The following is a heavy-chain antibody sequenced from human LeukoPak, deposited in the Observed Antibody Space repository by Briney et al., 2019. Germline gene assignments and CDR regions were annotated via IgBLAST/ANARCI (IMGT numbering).Heavy chain of an antibody. D-gene: IGHD3-3*01. J-gene: IGHJ4*02. V-gene: IGHV4-59*01. CDR2: INYSGSA. Sequence: PSETLSLTCTVSGGSISNYYWSWLRQPPGQGLEWIGYINYSGSANYNPSLKSRVTMSVDTSKNQFSLKLTSVTAADTAVYYCARVYRDDFWSGDSTHFDYWGQGTLVTVSS. CDR1: GGSISNYY. CDR3: ARVYRDDFWSGDSTHFDY.